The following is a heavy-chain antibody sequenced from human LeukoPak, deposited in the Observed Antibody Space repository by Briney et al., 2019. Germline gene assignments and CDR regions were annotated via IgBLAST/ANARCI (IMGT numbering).Heavy chain of an antibody. CDR1: GYTFTSYY. CDR3: ARDGYSSSWYERGDAFDI. J-gene: IGHJ3*02. D-gene: IGHD6-13*01. CDR2: INPSGGST. Sequence: ASVKVSCKASGYTFTSYYMHWVRQAPGQGLEWMGIINPSGGSTSYAQKFQGRVTMTRDTSTSTVYMELSSLRSEDTAVYYCARDGYSSSWYERGDAFDIWGQGTMVTVSS. V-gene: IGHV1-46*01.